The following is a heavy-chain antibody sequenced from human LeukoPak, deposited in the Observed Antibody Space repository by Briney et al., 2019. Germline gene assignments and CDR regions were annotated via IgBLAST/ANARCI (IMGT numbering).Heavy chain of an antibody. J-gene: IGHJ6*02. V-gene: IGHV3-7*03. CDR2: IKQDGSEK. D-gene: IGHD6-13*01. Sequence: GGSLRLSCAASGFTFSSYWMSWVRQAPGKGLEWVANIKQDGSEKYYVDSVKGRFTISRDNAKNSLYLQMNSLRAEDTAVYYCARGYSSSYHYGMDVWGQGTTVTASS. CDR1: GFTFSSYW. CDR3: ARGYSSSYHYGMDV.